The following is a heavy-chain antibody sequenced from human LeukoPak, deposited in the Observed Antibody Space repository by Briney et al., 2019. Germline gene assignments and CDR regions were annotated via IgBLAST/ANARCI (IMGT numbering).Heavy chain of an antibody. J-gene: IGHJ4*02. Sequence: GGSLRLSCAASGFTFSSYGMSWVRQAPGKGLEWVAFIRLDGSNKYYADSVRGRFTISRDNSKNTLYLQMNSLRAEDTALYYCAKPHFDYWGQGTLVTVSS. CDR3: AKPHFDY. CDR2: IRLDGSNK. V-gene: IGHV3-30*02. CDR1: GFTFSSYG.